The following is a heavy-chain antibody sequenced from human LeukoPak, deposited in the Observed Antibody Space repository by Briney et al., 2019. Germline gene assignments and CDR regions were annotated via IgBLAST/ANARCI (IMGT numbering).Heavy chain of an antibody. CDR2: IKSNSGAT. CDR3: ARVRDSPI. D-gene: IGHD3/OR15-3a*01. J-gene: IGHJ3*02. Sequence: GASVKVSCKASGYTFTVYYMHWVRQAPGQGLEWMGSIKSNSGATKYAQKFQGRVTMTRDASISTAYMELSSLRSDDTAVYYCARVRDSPIWGQGTMVTVSS. V-gene: IGHV1-2*02. CDR1: GYTFTVYY.